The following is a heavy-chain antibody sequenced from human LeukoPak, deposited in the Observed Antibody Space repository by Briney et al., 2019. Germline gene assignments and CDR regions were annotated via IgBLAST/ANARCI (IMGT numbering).Heavy chain of an antibody. J-gene: IGHJ3*02. D-gene: IGHD3-22*01. Sequence: SETLSLTCTVSGGSISSGGYYWSWIRQPPGKGLEWIGYIYHSGSTYYNPSLKSRVTISVDTSKNQFSLKLSSVTAADTAVYYCAREVRDYYDSSGCYRNDAFDIWGQGTMVTVSS. CDR1: GGSISSGGYY. CDR3: AREVRDYYDSSGCYRNDAFDI. CDR2: IYHSGST. V-gene: IGHV4-30-2*01.